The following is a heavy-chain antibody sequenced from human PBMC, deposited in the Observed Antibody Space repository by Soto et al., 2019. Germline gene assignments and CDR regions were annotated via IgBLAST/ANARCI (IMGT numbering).Heavy chain of an antibody. CDR3: ATPMWDIVVVPAALDAAAFDY. D-gene: IGHD2-2*01. J-gene: IGHJ4*02. Sequence: PGGSLRLSCAASGFTFSSYAMNWVRQAPGKGLEWVSAISGSGGSTYYADSVKGRFTISRDNSKNTLYLQMNSLRAEDTAVYYCATPMWDIVVVPAALDAAAFDYWGQGTLVT. V-gene: IGHV3-23*01. CDR1: GFTFSSYA. CDR2: ISGSGGST.